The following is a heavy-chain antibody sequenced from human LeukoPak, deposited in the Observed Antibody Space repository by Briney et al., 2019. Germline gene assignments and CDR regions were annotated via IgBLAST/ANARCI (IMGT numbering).Heavy chain of an antibody. CDR2: IYYSGNT. V-gene: IGHV4-39*01. CDR1: GGSISTNGYY. D-gene: IGHD6-6*01. J-gene: IGHJ4*02. CDR3: ARRTSSSFDFDY. Sequence: SETLSLTCTVSGGSISTNGYYWEWIRQPPGKGLEWIGNIYYSGNTYYNLSLKSRVTISVDTSNNQFSLKLNSVTAADAAVYYCARRTSSSFDFDYWGQGTLVTVSS.